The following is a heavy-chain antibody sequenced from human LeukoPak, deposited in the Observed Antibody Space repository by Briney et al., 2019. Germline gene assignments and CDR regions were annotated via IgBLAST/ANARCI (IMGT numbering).Heavy chain of an antibody. CDR3: ARQMNTVTADY. V-gene: IGHV4-39*01. Sequence: PSETLSLTFTVSGGSNSRSSYFWGWIRQPPGKGLEWIGSIFYSGSTYYNPSLNSRVTISIDTSKNQFSLRLSSVPAADTAVYYTARQMNTVTADYWGPGALVTVSS. CDR2: IFYSGST. D-gene: IGHD4-17*01. CDR1: GGSNSRSSYF. J-gene: IGHJ4*02.